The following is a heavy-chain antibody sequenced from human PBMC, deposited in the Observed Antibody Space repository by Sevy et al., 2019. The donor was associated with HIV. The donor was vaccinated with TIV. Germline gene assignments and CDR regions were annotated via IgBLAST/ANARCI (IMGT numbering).Heavy chain of an antibody. V-gene: IGHV3-7*03. D-gene: IGHD2-15*01. J-gene: IGHJ3*02. CDR2: IKPDGSEK. CDR3: ASDVVKGCPDVGFDN. CDR1: GFTSSGYW. Sequence: GGSLRLSCAASGFTSSGYWMNWVRQAPGKGLEWVAKIKPDGSEKYYVDSVKGRVSITRDNAESSMYLHMKSLRGDDKAVYYYASDVVKGCPDVGFDNWGQGTMVTVSS.